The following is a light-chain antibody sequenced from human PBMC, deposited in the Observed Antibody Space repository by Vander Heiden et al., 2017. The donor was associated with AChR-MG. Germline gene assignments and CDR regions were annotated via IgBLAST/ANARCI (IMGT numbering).Light chain of an antibody. CDR2: GNT. J-gene: IGLJ1*01. V-gene: IGLV1-40*01. CDR3: QSYDSSLSGSSYV. Sequence: QSVLTQPPSVSGAPGQRVTISCTGSSSNIRAGYAVHWYQQLPGTAPKLLIYGNTNRPSGVPDRFSGSKSGTSASLAIAGLQAEDEADYYCQSYDSSLSGSSYVFGTGTKVTVL. CDR1: SSNIRAGYA.